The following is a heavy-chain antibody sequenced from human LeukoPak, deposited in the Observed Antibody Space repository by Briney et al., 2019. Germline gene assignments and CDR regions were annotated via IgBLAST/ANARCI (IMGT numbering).Heavy chain of an antibody. D-gene: IGHD4-17*01. CDR1: GGSISSGDYY. Sequence: SETLSLTCTVSGGSISSGDYYWSWIRQPAGKVLEWIGRIYTSGITNSNRSLKSRVTMSVDTSKNQFSLKLSSVTAADTAVYYCARGGYGDYFWFDPWGQGTLVTVSS. V-gene: IGHV4-61*02. CDR3: ARGGYGDYFWFDP. CDR2: IYTSGIT. J-gene: IGHJ5*02.